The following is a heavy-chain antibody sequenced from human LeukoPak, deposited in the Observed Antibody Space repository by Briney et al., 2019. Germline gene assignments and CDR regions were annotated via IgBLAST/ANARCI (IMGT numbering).Heavy chain of an antibody. V-gene: IGHV4-34*01. J-gene: IGHJ1*01. CDR3: ARGGPNLWFGELFQN. CDR1: GGSFSGYY. Sequence: SETLSLTCAVYGGSFSGYYWSWIREPPGKGLEWIGEINHSGSTNYNPPPKSRVTISVDTSKDQFSLKLSFVTAADTAVYYCARGGPNLWFGELFQNWGQGTLVTVSS. D-gene: IGHD3-10*01. CDR2: INHSGST.